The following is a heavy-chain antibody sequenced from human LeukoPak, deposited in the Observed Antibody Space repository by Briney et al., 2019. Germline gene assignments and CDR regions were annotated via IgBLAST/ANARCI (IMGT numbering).Heavy chain of an antibody. J-gene: IGHJ4*02. CDR3: ARDRVEYQLPTRRIHFFDY. V-gene: IGHV3-30*02. CDR1: GFTFSNYA. CDR2: IRNDGNEI. Sequence: GGSLRLSCAASGFTFSNYAMHWVRQAPGRGLEWVAFIRNDGNEIYYADSVKGRFTISRDNGKNSLYLQMNSLRAEDTAVYYCARDRVEYQLPTRRIHFFDYWGQGTLVTVSA. D-gene: IGHD2-2*01.